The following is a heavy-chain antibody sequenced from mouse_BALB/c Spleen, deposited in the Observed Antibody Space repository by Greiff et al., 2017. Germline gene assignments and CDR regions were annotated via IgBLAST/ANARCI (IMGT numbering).Heavy chain of an antibody. V-gene: IGHV5-6-3*01. J-gene: IGHJ4*01. Sequence: EVMLVESGGGLVKPGGSLKLSCAASGFTFSSYGMSWVRQTPDKRLGLVATINSNGGSTYYPDSVKGRFTISRDNAKNTLYLQMSSLKSEDTAMYYCARDDYDYAMDYWGQGTSVTVSS. CDR3: ARDDYDYAMDY. D-gene: IGHD2-4*01. CDR1: GFTFSSYG. CDR2: INSNGGST.